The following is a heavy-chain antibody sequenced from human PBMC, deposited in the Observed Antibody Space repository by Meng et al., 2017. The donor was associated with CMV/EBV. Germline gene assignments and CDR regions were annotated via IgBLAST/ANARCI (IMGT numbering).Heavy chain of an antibody. CDR1: GYTFTSYY. J-gene: IGHJ5*02. D-gene: IGHD6-6*01. CDR3: ARDRVAARRGNWFDP. Sequence: ASVKVSCKASGYTFTSYYMHWARQAPGQGLEWMGIINPSGGSTSYAQKFQGRVTMTRDTSTSTVYMELSSLRSEDTAVYYCARDRVAARRGNWFDPWGQGTLVTVSS. V-gene: IGHV1-46*01. CDR2: INPSGGST.